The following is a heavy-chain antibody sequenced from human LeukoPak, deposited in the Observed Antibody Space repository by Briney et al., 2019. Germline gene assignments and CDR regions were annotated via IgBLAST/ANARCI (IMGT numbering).Heavy chain of an antibody. CDR1: GGSISSYY. J-gene: IGHJ5*02. V-gene: IGHV4-4*07. Sequence: SETLSLTCTVSGGSISSYYWSWIRQPAGKGLEWIGRIYTSGSTNYNPSLKSRVTMSVDTSKNQFSLKLSSVTDADTAVYHCARDTWTNWFDPWGQGTLVTVSS. CDR2: IYTSGST. D-gene: IGHD3/OR15-3a*01. CDR3: ARDTWTNWFDP.